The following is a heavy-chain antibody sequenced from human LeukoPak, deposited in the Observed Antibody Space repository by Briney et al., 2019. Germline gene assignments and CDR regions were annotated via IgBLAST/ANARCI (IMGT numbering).Heavy chain of an antibody. CDR3: ARGPLYYDFWSGYKNEYYFDY. Sequence: PGTSLRLSCAASGFTFSSYSMNWVRQAPGKGLEWVSSISSSSSYIYYADSVKGRFTISRDNAKNSLYLQMNSLRAEDTAVYYCARGPLYYDFWSGYKNEYYFDYWGQGTLVTVSS. V-gene: IGHV3-21*01. CDR2: ISSSSSYI. CDR1: GFTFSSYS. J-gene: IGHJ4*02. D-gene: IGHD3-3*01.